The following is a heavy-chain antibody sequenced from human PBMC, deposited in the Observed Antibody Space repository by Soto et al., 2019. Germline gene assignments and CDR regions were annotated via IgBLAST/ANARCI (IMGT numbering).Heavy chain of an antibody. V-gene: IGHV3-23*01. CDR3: AKTFTVTSYYFDY. J-gene: IGHJ4*02. Sequence: EVQLLESGGGLVQPGGSLRLSCAASGFTFSTYAMSWVRQAPGKGLEWVSAISGSGGSTYYADSVKGRFTISRDNSKNTLYLQMNSLRAEDTAVYYCAKTFTVTSYYFDYWGQGTLVTVSS. D-gene: IGHD4-17*01. CDR2: ISGSGGST. CDR1: GFTFSTYA.